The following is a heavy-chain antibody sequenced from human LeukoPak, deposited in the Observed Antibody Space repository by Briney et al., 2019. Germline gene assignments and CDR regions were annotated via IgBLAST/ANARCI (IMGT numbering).Heavy chain of an antibody. CDR1: GFTFSSYA. D-gene: IGHD1-26*01. V-gene: IGHV3-30-3*01. CDR2: ISYDGSNK. J-gene: IGHJ4*02. CDR3: ARDRVGATDYFDY. Sequence: GGSLRLSCSASGFTFSSYAMHWVRQAPGKGLEWVAVISYDGSNKYYADSVKGRFTISRDNSKNTLYLQMNSLRAEDTAVYYCARDRVGATDYFDYWGQGTLVTVSS.